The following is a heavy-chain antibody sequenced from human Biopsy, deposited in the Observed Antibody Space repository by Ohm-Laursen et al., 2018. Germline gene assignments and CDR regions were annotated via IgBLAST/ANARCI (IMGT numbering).Heavy chain of an antibody. CDR2: IYTSGIT. V-gene: IGHV4-4*07. CDR1: GGSLGSYS. J-gene: IGHJ5*02. Sequence: GTLSLTCTVSGGSLGSYSWSWIRQPAGKGLEWIGQIYTSGITNYNPSLKSRVTVSVDTSKNEFSLRVSSVTAADTAVYYCARDRDRRGWFDPWGQGTLVTVSS. CDR3: ARDRDRRGWFDP. D-gene: IGHD1-14*01.